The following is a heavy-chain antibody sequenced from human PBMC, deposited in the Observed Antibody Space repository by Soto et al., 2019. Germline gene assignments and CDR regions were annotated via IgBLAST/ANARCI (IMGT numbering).Heavy chain of an antibody. D-gene: IGHD3-10*01. CDR1: GGSITNYY. Sequence: QVQLQESGPGLVKPSETLSLTCTVSGGSITNYYCSWFRQPPGKGLEWIGYIPYSGYSAYNLSLKRRVTMSMDTAKHQFSLMPASVTATAPAVYYCARHGFGSLHGLVDAWGQGTTVIVSS. CDR3: ARHGFGSLHGLVDA. J-gene: IGHJ6*02. CDR2: IPYSGYS. V-gene: IGHV4-59*08.